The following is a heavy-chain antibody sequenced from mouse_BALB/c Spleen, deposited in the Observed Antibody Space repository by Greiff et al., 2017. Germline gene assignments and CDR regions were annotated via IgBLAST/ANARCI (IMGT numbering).Heavy chain of an antibody. CDR2: IYPGDGDT. J-gene: IGHJ2*01. Sequence: QVQLKQSGAELARPGASVKLSCKASGYTFTSYWMQWVKQRPGQGLEWIGAIYPGDGDTRYTQKFKGKATLTADKSSSTAYMQLSSLASEDSAVYYCARTYYGYDDGDFDYWGQGTTLTVSS. D-gene: IGHD2-9*01. V-gene: IGHV1-87*01. CDR3: ARTYYGYDDGDFDY. CDR1: GYTFTSYW.